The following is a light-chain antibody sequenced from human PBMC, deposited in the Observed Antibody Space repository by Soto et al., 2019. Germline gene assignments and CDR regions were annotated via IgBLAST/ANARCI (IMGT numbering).Light chain of an antibody. V-gene: IGKV3-20*01. CDR1: QSVSSSY. J-gene: IGKJ5*01. Sequence: EIVLTQSPGTLSLXXXXXXXXXXXXXQSVSSSYLAWHQQKPGQAPRLLIYEASSRATGIPDRFSGSGSGTEFTLTISRLEPEDFAVYYCQQYGSSPQITFGQGTRLEVK. CDR3: QQYGSSPQIT. CDR2: EAS.